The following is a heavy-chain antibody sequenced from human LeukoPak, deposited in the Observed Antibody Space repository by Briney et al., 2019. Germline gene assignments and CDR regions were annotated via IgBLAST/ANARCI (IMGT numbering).Heavy chain of an antibody. D-gene: IGHD3-9*01. CDR1: GFTFSNAW. Sequence: GGSLRLSCAASGFTFSNAWMSWVRQAPGKGLEWVGRIKSKTDGGTTDYAAPVKGRFTISRDDSKNTLNLQMNSLKTEDTAVYYCTAYYDILTGYYIGAFDIWGQGTMVTVSS. CDR2: IKSKTDGGTT. V-gene: IGHV3-15*01. J-gene: IGHJ3*02. CDR3: TAYYDILTGYYIGAFDI.